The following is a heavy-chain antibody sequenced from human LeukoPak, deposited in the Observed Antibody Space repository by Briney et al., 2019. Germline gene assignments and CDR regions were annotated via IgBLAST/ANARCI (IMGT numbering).Heavy chain of an antibody. CDR2: ISGSGGST. CDR1: GFTFSSYG. D-gene: IGHD6-19*01. Sequence: GGSLRLSCAASGFTFSSYGMSWVRQAPGKGLEWVSAISGSGGSTYCADSVKGRFTISRDNSKNTLYLQMNSLRAEDTAVYYCAKDWAVAVAGTQDYWGQGTLVTVSS. V-gene: IGHV3-23*01. CDR3: AKDWAVAVAGTQDY. J-gene: IGHJ4*02.